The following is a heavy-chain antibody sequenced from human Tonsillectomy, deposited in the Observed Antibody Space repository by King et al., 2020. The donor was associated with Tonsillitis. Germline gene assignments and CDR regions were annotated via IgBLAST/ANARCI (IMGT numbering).Heavy chain of an antibody. D-gene: IGHD3-9*01. CDR2: IYYSGST. V-gene: IGHV4-59*01. Sequence: QLQESGPGLVKPSETLSLTCTVSGGSISSYYWSWIRQPPGKGLEWIGYIYYSGSTNYNPSLRSRVTISVDTSKNQFSLKVSSVTAAETAVYYCARGRYGYFDYWGPGPLVTVSS. CDR3: ARGRYGYFDY. J-gene: IGHJ4*02. CDR1: GGSISSYY.